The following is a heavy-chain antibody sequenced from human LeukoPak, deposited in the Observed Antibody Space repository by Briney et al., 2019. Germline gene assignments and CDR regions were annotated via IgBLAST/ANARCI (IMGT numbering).Heavy chain of an antibody. Sequence: AGGSLRLSCAASGFTFSSYAMHWVRQAPGKGLEWVAVISYDGSNKYYADSVKGRFTISRDNSKNTLYLQMNSLRAEDTAVYYCARGAAAGYYFDYWGQGPLVTVSS. D-gene: IGHD6-13*01. CDR1: GFTFSSYA. CDR2: ISYDGSNK. J-gene: IGHJ4*02. CDR3: ARGAAAGYYFDY. V-gene: IGHV3-30*04.